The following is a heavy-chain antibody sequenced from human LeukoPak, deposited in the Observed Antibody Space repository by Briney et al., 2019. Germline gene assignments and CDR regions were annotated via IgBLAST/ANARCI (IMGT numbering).Heavy chain of an antibody. J-gene: IGHJ4*02. D-gene: IGHD3-10*01. CDR3: ARERTPTYYYGSRSYDRYFDH. CDR1: GFTLSDYD. CDR2: ISSSGHTM. V-gene: IGHV3-11*04. Sequence: PGGSLRLSCAASGFTLSDYDMNWIRQAPGKGLEWVSFISSSGHTMYYADSVKGRFTISRDTTKNSLYLQMNSLRAEDTALYYCARERTPTYYYGSRSYDRYFDHWGQGTLVTVSS.